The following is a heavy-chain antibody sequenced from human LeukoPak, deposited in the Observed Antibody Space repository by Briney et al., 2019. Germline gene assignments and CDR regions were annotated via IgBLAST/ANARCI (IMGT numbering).Heavy chain of an antibody. CDR1: GYTFTSYG. J-gene: IGHJ4*02. D-gene: IGHD3-16*02. V-gene: IGHV1-18*01. CDR3: ARPSYDYVWGSYRPAPFDY. Sequence: ASVKVSCKASGYTFTSYGISWVRQAPGQGLEWMGWISAYNGNTNYAQKLQGRVTMTTDTSTSTAYMELRSLRSDDTAVYYCARPSYDYVWGSYRPAPFDYWGQGTLGTVS. CDR2: ISAYNGNT.